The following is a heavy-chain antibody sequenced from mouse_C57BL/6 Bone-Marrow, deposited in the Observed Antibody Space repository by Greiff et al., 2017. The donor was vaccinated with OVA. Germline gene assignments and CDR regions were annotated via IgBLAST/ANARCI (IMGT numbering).Heavy chain of an antibody. J-gene: IGHJ2*01. Sequence: QVQLQQSGPELVKPGASVKISCKASGYAFSSSWMNWVKQRPGKGLEWIGRIYPGDGDTNYNGKFKGKATLTADKSSSTAYMQLSSLTSEDSAVYFCARGAQEGSDYWGQGTTLTVSS. CDR1: GYAFSSSW. CDR3: ARGAQEGSDY. V-gene: IGHV1-82*01. D-gene: IGHD3-1*01. CDR2: IYPGDGDT.